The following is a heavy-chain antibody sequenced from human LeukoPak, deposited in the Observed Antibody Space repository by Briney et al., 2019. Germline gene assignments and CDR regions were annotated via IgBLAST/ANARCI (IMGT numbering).Heavy chain of an antibody. CDR3: VKYSSGWYYDY. J-gene: IGHJ4*02. CDR2: INDNGRST. Sequence: GGSLRLSCSASGFTFGKYAMHWVRQAPGKGLEYVSAINDNGRSTYYADSVKGRFSISRDNSKNTLYLQMSSLRTEDTAVYYCVKYSSGWYYDYWGQGTLVTVSS. D-gene: IGHD6-19*01. V-gene: IGHV3-64D*09. CDR1: GFTFGKYA.